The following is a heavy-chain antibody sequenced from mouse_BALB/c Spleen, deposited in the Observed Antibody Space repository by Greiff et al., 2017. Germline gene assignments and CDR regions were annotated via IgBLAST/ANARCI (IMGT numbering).Heavy chain of an antibody. CDR2: IYPGSGST. D-gene: IGHD2-4*01. V-gene: IGHV1S22*01. J-gene: IGHJ3*01. Sequence: LQQPGSELVRPGASVKLSCKASGYTFTSYWMHWVKQRHGQGLEWIGNIYPGSGSTNYDEKFKSKGTLTVDTSSSTAYMHLSSLTSEDSAVYYCSIYYDTYAYWGQGTLVTVSA. CDR1: GYTFTSYW. CDR3: SIYYDTYAY.